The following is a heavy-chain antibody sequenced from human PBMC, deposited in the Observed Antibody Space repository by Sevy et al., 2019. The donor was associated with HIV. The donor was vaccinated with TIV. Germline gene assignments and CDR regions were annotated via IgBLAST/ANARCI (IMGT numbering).Heavy chain of an antibody. J-gene: IGHJ3*02. CDR2: ISSSGSTI. V-gene: IGHV3-11*01. Sequence: GGSLRLSCAASGFIFSDYYMSWIRQAPGKGLEWVSYISSSGSTIYYADSVKGRFTISRDNAKNSLYLQMNSLRAEDTAVYYCARDRGELRPEKATIGGDAFDIWGQGTMVTVSS. D-gene: IGHD3-10*01. CDR1: GFIFSDYY. CDR3: ARDRGELRPEKATIGGDAFDI.